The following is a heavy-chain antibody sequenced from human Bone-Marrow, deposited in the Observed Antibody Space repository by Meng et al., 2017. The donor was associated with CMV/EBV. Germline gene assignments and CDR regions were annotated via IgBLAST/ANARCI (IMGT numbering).Heavy chain of an antibody. J-gene: IGHJ3*02. CDR3: AREASLPAAIIGAFDI. CDR1: GFTFSSYA. CDR2: ISSSSSYI. D-gene: IGHD2-2*02. V-gene: IGHV3-21*01. Sequence: GGSLRLSCAASGFTFSSYAMHWVRQAPGKGLEWVPSISSSSSYIYYADSVKGRFTISRDNAKNSLYLQMNSLRAEDTAVYYCAREASLPAAIIGAFDIWGQGTMVTVSS.